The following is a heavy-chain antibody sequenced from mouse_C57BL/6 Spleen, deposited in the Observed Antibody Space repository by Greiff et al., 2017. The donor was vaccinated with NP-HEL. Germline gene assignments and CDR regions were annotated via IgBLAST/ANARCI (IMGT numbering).Heavy chain of an antibody. D-gene: IGHD1-1*01. V-gene: IGHV1-18*01. J-gene: IGHJ4*01. CDR1: GYTFTDYH. CDR3: AISWEKFITTVVDDAMDY. CDR2: INPNNGGT. Sequence: VQLQQSGPELVKPGASVKIPCKASGYTFTDYHMDWVKQSHGKSLEWIGDINPNNGGTIYNQKFKGKATLTVDKSSSTAYMELRSLTSEDTAVYYCAISWEKFITTVVDDAMDYWGQGTSVTVSS.